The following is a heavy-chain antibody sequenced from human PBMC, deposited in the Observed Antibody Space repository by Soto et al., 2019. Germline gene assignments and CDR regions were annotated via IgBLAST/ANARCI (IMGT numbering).Heavy chain of an antibody. J-gene: IGHJ5*02. D-gene: IGHD3-3*01. Sequence: SETLSLTCAVSCGSIRSGGYSWSWIRQPPGKGLEWIGYIYQSGSTYYNPSLKSRVTISVDRSKNQFSLKLSSVTAADTAVYYCAGSYYDLWSGYSNWFDPWGQGTLVTVSS. V-gene: IGHV4-30-2*01. CDR3: AGSYYDLWSGYSNWFDP. CDR2: IYQSGST. CDR1: CGSIRSGGYS.